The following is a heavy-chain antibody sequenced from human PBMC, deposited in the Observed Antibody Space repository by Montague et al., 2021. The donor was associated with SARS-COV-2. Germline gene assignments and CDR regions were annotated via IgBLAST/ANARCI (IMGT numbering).Heavy chain of an antibody. J-gene: IGHJ4*02. V-gene: IGHV4-59*02. Sequence: SETLSLTCSVSSGSVSSDYWSWIRQPPGKGLEWIGYIYSSGSTSYNPSLKSRVTISIDTSKNQFSLRLSSVTAADTAVYYCAKPCSGCVCGGVSCYSPFDYWGQGTLVTVSS. D-gene: IGHD2-15*01. CDR3: AKPCSGCVCGGVSCYSPFDY. CDR1: SGSVSSDY. CDR2: IYSSGST.